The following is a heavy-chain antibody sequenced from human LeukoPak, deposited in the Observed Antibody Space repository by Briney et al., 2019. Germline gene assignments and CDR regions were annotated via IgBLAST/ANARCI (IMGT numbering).Heavy chain of an antibody. J-gene: IGHJ4*02. Sequence: SETLSLTCTVFGDSISGYFWSWIGQPPGKGLEWIGYVYSTGRTNYNPSLKSRVTISMDTSKNQFSLKLSSVTAADTAVYYCARAIPIPADSSSWSPLDYWGQGTLVTVSS. V-gene: IGHV4-59*12. CDR2: VYSTGRT. D-gene: IGHD6-13*01. CDR1: GDSISGYF. CDR3: ARAIPIPADSSSWSPLDY.